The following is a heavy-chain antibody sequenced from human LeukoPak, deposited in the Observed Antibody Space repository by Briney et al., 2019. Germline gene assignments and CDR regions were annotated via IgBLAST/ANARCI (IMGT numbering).Heavy chain of an antibody. CDR3: AREVYGESAYLGLDV. D-gene: IGHD4-17*01. CDR1: GFTFTNFE. J-gene: IGHJ6*02. Sequence: PGGSLRLSCAASGFTFTNFEMNWVRQAPGKGLEGVSYISYSGSTTSYADSVKGRFTISRDNAKNSLYLQMNSLRAGDTAVYYCAREVYGESAYLGLDVWGQGTTVTVSS. CDR2: ISYSGSTT. V-gene: IGHV3-48*03.